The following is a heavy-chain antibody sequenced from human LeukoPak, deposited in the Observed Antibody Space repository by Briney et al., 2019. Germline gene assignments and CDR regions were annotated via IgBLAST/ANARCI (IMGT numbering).Heavy chain of an antibody. CDR2: INWKGGST. V-gene: IGHV3-20*04. D-gene: IGHD3-22*01. CDR1: RFTFSSYW. CDR3: ARGTHYYDISGYDY. Sequence: PGGSLRLSCAASRFTFSSYWMSWVRQAPGKGLEWVSGINWKGGSTGYADSVKGRFTISRDNAKNSLYLQMNSLRAEDTAVYYCARGTHYYDISGYDYWGQGTLVIVSS. J-gene: IGHJ4*02.